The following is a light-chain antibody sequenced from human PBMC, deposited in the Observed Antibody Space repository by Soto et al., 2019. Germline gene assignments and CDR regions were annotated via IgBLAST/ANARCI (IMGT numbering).Light chain of an antibody. J-gene: IGLJ2*01. CDR2: EVS. Sequence: QSVLTQPASVSGSPGQSITISCTGTSSDVGGYNYVSWYQQHPGKAPKLMIYEVSNRPSGVSNRFSGSKSGNTASLTISGLQAEDEADYYCSSSTSNSHVVFGGGTQLTVL. CDR3: SSSTSNSHVV. V-gene: IGLV2-14*01. CDR1: SSDVGGYNY.